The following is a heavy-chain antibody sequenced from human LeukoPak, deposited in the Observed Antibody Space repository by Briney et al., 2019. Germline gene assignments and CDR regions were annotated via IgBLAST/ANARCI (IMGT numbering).Heavy chain of an antibody. CDR2: TNPSGGSP. CDR3: ARGGCDGACSFDH. J-gene: IGHJ4*02. CDR1: EYSFSTYS. Sequence: ASVNVSFKASEYSFSTYSFHWVRQAPGQGLEWLGITNPSGGSPNYAQKFQGRVTMTGDTSTSTVFMELSSLRSDDTAVYYCARGGCDGACSFDHWGQGTLVTVSS. V-gene: IGHV1-46*01. D-gene: IGHD2-21*02.